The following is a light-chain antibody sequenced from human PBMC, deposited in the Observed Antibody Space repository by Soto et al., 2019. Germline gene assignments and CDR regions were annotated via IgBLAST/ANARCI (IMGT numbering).Light chain of an antibody. CDR2: EVS. V-gene: IGLV2-8*01. CDR3: AAWDDSLNGPV. CDR1: SSDVGGYSY. Sequence: QSALTQPPSASGSLGQSVTISCTGTSSDVGGYSYVSWYQQHPGKAPKLMIYEVSQRPSGVPDRFSGSKSGTSASLAISGLQSEDEADYYCAAWDDSLNGPVFGGGTKLTVL. J-gene: IGLJ3*02.